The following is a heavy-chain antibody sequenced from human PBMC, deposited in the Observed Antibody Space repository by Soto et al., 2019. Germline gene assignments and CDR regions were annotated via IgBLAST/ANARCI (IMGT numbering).Heavy chain of an antibody. Sequence: GGSLRLSCAASGFTFSSYSMNWVRQAPGKGLEWVSSISSSSSYIYYADSVKGRFTISRDNAKNSLYLQMNSLRAEDTAVYYCARVMITFGGVENAFDIWGQGTMVTVSS. D-gene: IGHD3-16*01. CDR1: GFTFSSYS. CDR3: ARVMITFGGVENAFDI. CDR2: ISSSSSYI. V-gene: IGHV3-21*01. J-gene: IGHJ3*02.